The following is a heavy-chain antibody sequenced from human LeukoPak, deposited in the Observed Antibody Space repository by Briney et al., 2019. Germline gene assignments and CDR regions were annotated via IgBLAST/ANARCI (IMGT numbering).Heavy chain of an antibody. V-gene: IGHV4-34*01. CDR1: GGSFSGYY. Sequence: PSETLSLTCAVYGGSFSGYYWSWIRQPPGKGLEWIGEINHSGSTNYNPSLKSRVTISVDTSKNQFSLKPSSVTAADTAVYYCARAGRITMIVVVDPLKWFDPWGQGTLVTVSS. CDR2: INHSGST. CDR3: ARAGRITMIVVVDPLKWFDP. J-gene: IGHJ5*02. D-gene: IGHD3-22*01.